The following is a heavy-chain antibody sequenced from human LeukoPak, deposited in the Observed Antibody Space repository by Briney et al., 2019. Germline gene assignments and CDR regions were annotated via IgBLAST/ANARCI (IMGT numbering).Heavy chain of an antibody. CDR3: ARLEAIAVAHFDY. CDR2: IDPSDSYT. D-gene: IGHD6-19*01. CDR1: GYSFTSYW. V-gene: IGHV5-10-1*01. Sequence: GESLKISCKGSGYSFTSYWISWVRQMPGKGLEWMGRIDPSDSYTNYSPSFQGHVTISADKSVSTAYLQWSSLKASDTAMYYCARLEAIAVAHFDYWGQGTLVTVSS. J-gene: IGHJ4*01.